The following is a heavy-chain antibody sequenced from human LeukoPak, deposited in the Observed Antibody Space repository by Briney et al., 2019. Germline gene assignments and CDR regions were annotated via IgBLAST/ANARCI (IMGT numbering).Heavy chain of an antibody. V-gene: IGHV3-21*04. Sequence: PGGSLRLSCAASGFTFSSYSMNWVRQAPGKGLEWVSSISSSGSTIYYADSVKGRFTISRDNAKNSLYLQMNSLRAEDTAVYYCARDRSYYDSSGYAYWGQGTLVTVSS. CDR2: ISSSGSTI. J-gene: IGHJ4*02. CDR1: GFTFSSYS. D-gene: IGHD3-22*01. CDR3: ARDRSYYDSSGYAY.